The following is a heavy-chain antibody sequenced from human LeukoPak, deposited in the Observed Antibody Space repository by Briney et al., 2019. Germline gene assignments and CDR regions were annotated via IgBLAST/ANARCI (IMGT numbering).Heavy chain of an antibody. Sequence: ASVKVSCKTSGGTFLNYVISWVRQAPGQGLEWMGRIIPILGIANYAQKFQARVTLTADKSTSTAYMELSSLRSDDTAVYYCARASQDYYGSGSYYRGGDAFDIWGQGTMVTVSS. J-gene: IGHJ3*02. CDR3: ARASQDYYGSGSYYRGGDAFDI. V-gene: IGHV1-69*04. CDR1: GGTFLNYV. D-gene: IGHD3-10*01. CDR2: IIPILGIA.